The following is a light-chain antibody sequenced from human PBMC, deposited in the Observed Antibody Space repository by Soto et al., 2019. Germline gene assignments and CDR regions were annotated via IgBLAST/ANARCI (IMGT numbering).Light chain of an antibody. Sequence: QSVLTQPPSASGSPGQSVTISCIGTSSDVGAYSYVSWYQQHPGKVPKLMIYEVSKRPSGVPDRFSASKSGNTASLTVSGLQAEDEADYYCSSHGGSNNLYVFGTGTKVTVL. V-gene: IGLV2-8*01. CDR1: SSDVGAYSY. J-gene: IGLJ1*01. CDR3: SSHGGSNNLYV. CDR2: EVS.